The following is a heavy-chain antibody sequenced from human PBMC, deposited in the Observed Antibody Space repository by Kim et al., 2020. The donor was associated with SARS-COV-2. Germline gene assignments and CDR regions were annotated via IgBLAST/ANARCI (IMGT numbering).Heavy chain of an antibody. J-gene: IGHJ3*02. V-gene: IGHV4-34*01. D-gene: IGHD2-2*01. Sequence: LKSRVTISVDTSKNQFSLKLSSVTAGDTAVYYWARGIYCKRGSSPYNAFDIWGQGTMVTVSS. CDR3: ARGIYCKRGSSPYNAFDI.